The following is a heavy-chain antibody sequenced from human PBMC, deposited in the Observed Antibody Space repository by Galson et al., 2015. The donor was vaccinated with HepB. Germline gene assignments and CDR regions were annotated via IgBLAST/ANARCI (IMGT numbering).Heavy chain of an antibody. Sequence: SLRLSCAASGFTFSSYGMHWVRQAPGKGLEWVSFIPYDGSNQYYADSVKGRFTISRGNSKNTLYLQMNSLRAGDTSVYYCALLTYCGGGNCYSREHWGQGTLVTISS. J-gene: IGHJ4*02. V-gene: IGHV3-30*02. CDR3: ALLTYCGGGNCYSREH. CDR1: GFTFSSYG. CDR2: IPYDGSNQ. D-gene: IGHD2-15*01.